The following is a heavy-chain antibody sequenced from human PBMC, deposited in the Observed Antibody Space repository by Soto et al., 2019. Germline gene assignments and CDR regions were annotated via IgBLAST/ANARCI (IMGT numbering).Heavy chain of an antibody. CDR1: GFTFSSYA. J-gene: IGHJ4*02. V-gene: IGHV3-30-3*01. CDR2: ISYDGSNK. Sequence: QVQLVESGGGVVQPGRSLRLSCAASGFTFSSYAMHWVRQAPGKGLEWVAVISYDGSNKYYADSVKGRFTISRDNSKNTLYLQMNSLRAEDTAGYYCARDVAAAGLDYWGQGTLVTVSS. D-gene: IGHD6-13*01. CDR3: ARDVAAAGLDY.